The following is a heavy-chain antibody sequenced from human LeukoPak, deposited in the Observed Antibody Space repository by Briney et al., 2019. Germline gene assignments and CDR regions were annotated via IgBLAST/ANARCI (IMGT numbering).Heavy chain of an antibody. CDR1: GYTFTDYD. J-gene: IGHJ4*02. D-gene: IGHD1-1*01. V-gene: IGHV1-8*03. CDR3: ARYTTGLDY. CDR2: MHPRSGNT. Sequence: ASVKVSCKASGYTFTDYDINWVRQATGQGLEWMGRMHPRSGNTGYAQKFQGRVTITRDTSIGTAYMELSSLRSEDTAVYYCARYTTGLDYWGQGTPVTVSS.